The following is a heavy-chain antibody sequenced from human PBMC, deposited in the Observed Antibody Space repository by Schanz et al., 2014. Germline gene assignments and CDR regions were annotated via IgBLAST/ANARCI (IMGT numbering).Heavy chain of an antibody. Sequence: VHLVESGGGVVQPGRSLRLSCAASGFTFSSYGMHWVRQAPGKGLEWVSYISRSSSTIYYTDSVKGRFTISRDNAKNSVFLQMNGLRDEDTAVYYCAREEGYGYGPGAFDIWGQGTMVTVSS. CDR1: GFTFSSYG. CDR3: AREEGYGYGPGAFDI. J-gene: IGHJ3*02. CDR2: ISRSSSTI. V-gene: IGHV3-48*02. D-gene: IGHD5-18*01.